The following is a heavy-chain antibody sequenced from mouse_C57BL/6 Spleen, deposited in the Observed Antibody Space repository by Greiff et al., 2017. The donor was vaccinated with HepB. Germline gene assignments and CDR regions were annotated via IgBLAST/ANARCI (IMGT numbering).Heavy chain of an antibody. V-gene: IGHV1-78*01. D-gene: IGHD2-4*01. Sequence: VKLLESDAELVKPGASVKISCKVSGYTFTDHTIHWMKQRPEQGLEWIGYIYPRDGSTKYNEKFKGKATLTADKSSSTAYMQLNSLTSEDSAVYFCANYDYDGVYAMDYWGQGTSVTVSS. CDR2: IYPRDGST. CDR1: GYTFTDHT. CDR3: ANYDYDGVYAMDY. J-gene: IGHJ4*01.